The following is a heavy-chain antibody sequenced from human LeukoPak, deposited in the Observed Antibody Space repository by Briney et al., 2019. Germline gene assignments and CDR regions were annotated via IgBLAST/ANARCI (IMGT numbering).Heavy chain of an antibody. CDR3: VKASTHYYDSSTKGDFWDY. CDR2: ISGSGGST. V-gene: IGHV3-23*01. J-gene: IGHJ4*02. D-gene: IGHD3-22*01. Sequence: PGGSLRLSCAASGFTFSSYGMSWVRQAPGKGLEWVSAISGSGGSTYYADSVKGRFTISRDNSKNTLYLQMNSLRAEDTAVYYCVKASTHYYDSSTKGDFWDYWGQGTLVTVSS. CDR1: GFTFSSYG.